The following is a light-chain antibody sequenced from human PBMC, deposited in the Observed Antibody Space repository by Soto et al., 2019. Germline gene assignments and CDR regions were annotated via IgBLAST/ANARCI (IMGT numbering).Light chain of an antibody. J-gene: IGKJ1*01. CDR3: EQYHSYPWT. CDR2: KAF. CDR1: QSIGSW. V-gene: IGKV1-5*03. Sequence: IQMTQSPSILSASVGDRVTITCRVSQSIGSWLAWYQQKPGKAPNLLIYKAFILESGVPPRFSGSGSGTEFTITVSSLQPDDFATYYDEQYHSYPWTFGQGTKVDIK.